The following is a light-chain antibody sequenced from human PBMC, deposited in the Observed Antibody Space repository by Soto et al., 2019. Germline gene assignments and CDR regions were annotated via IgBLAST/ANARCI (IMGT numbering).Light chain of an antibody. CDR2: AAS. Sequence: DIQMTQSPSSLSASVGDRVTITCRASQSISSYLNWYQQKPGKAPKLLIYAASTLQSGVPSRFSGSASGTEFTLTISNLESDDFASYYCQQYHRYSTFGQGTKVDIK. CDR1: QSISSY. J-gene: IGKJ1*01. CDR3: QQYHRYST. V-gene: IGKV1-9*01.